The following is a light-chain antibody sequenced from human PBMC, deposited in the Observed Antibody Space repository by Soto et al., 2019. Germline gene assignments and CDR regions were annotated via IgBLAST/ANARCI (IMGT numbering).Light chain of an antibody. CDR2: AAS. V-gene: IGKV3-15*01. CDR1: QSVSSN. CDR3: QQYNNWPPGT. J-gene: IGKJ2*02. Sequence: EIVMTQSPATLSVSPEERATLSCRASQSVSSNLAWYQQKPGQAPRLLIYAASTRPTGIPARFSGSGSGTEFTLTISGLQSEDFAVYYCQQYNNWPPGTFGQGTRLEIK.